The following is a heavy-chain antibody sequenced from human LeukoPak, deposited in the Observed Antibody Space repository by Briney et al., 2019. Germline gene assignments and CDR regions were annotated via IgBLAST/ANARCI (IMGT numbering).Heavy chain of an antibody. CDR3: ARGGSGSYYKYSYYGMDV. CDR2: STNKPKRYTT. J-gene: IGHJ6*02. Sequence: GGSLRLSCAGSGFTFSEHYIDWVRQGPGKGLEWVGRSTNKPKRYTTDYAASLKGRFIISRDESNTSVNLQMNSLKTEDTGVYYCARGGSGSYYKYSYYGMDVWGQGTTVTVSS. CDR1: GFTFSEHY. D-gene: IGHD3-10*01. V-gene: IGHV3-72*01.